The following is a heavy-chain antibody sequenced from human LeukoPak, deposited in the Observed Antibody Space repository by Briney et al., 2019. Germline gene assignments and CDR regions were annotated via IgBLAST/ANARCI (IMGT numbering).Heavy chain of an antibody. CDR3: ARARVPIAVAGLYYFDY. CDR2: IKPDRGSS. D-gene: IGHD6-19*01. V-gene: IGHV1-2*02. Sequence: SVKVSCKASGYTFTAYYIHWLRQAPGQGPEWMGWIKPDRGSSHYAQKFQGRVTMTRDTSSNSAYMDLTRLKSDDTAVYYCARARVPIAVAGLYYFDYWGQGSLVTVSS. CDR1: GYTFTAYY. J-gene: IGHJ4*02.